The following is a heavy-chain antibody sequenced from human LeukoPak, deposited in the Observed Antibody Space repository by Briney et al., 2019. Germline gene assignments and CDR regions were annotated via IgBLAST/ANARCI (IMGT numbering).Heavy chain of an antibody. CDR2: ITSGSSYI. CDR1: GFTFSSYN. Sequence: GGSLRLSCAASGFTFSSYNMNWVRQAPGKGLEWVSSITSGSSYIYYADSVKGRFTISRDNAENSLYLQMNSLRAEDTAVYYCAREPRYSTSWYYFDYWGQGTLVTVSS. J-gene: IGHJ4*02. V-gene: IGHV3-21*01. D-gene: IGHD6-13*01. CDR3: AREPRYSTSWYYFDY.